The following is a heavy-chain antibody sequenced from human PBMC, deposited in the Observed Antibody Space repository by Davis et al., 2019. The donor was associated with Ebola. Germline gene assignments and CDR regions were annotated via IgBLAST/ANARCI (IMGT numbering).Heavy chain of an antibody. D-gene: IGHD3-3*01. V-gene: IGHV4-39*01. CDR1: GGSMKNSNFY. CDR2: IFYTGAT. CDR3: AIQILGFTRVFDY. Sequence: SETLSLTCSVSGGSMKNSNFYCSWVRQAPGQGLEWIGSIFYTGATYFNSSLGSRVAVSVDTPKNQFSLRLNSVTAADTAVYYCAIQILGFTRVFDYWGLGTQVTVSS. J-gene: IGHJ4*02.